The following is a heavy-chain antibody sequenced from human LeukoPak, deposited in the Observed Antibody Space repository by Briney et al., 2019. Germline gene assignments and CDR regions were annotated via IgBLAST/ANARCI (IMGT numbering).Heavy chain of an antibody. CDR1: GGTFSSYA. V-gene: IGHV1-69*13. Sequence: ASVKVSCKASGGTFSSYAISWVRQAPGQGLEWMGGIIPIFGTANYAQKFQGRVTITADESTSTAYMELSSLRYEDTAVYYCARVGSGSYGRVYWGQGTLVTVSS. CDR2: IIPIFGTA. D-gene: IGHD1-26*01. J-gene: IGHJ4*02. CDR3: ARVGSGSYGRVY.